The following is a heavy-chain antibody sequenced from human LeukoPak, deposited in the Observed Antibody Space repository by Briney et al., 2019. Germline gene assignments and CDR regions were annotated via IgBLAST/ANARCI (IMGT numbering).Heavy chain of an antibody. CDR1: GYIFIGYY. V-gene: IGHV1-2*02. CDR2: IDPKSGGT. CDR3: VRDMDRGQWLVRPYN. D-gene: IGHD6-19*01. J-gene: IGHJ4*02. Sequence: ASVKVSCKTSGYIFIGYYMHWVRQAPGQGLEWMGWIDPKSGGTKYAQKCQGRVTMTRDMSISTAYMDLRRLKSDDTAVYYCVRDMDRGQWLVRPYNWGQGTLVTVSS.